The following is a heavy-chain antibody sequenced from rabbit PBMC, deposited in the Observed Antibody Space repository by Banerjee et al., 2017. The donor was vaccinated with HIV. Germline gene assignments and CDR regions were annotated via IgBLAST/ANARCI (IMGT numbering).Heavy chain of an antibody. CDR1: GFSFSSIYW. CDR3: ARGGGWYDGFDP. CDR2: IYAGDGST. D-gene: IGHD4-2*01. Sequence: QSLEESGGDLVKPGASLTLTCTASGFSFSSIYWICWVRQAPGKGPEWIACIYAGDGSTDYASWAKGRFTISKTSSTTVTLQMTSLTGADTATYFCARGGGWYDGFDPWGPGTLVTVS. V-gene: IGHV1S40*01. J-gene: IGHJ2*01.